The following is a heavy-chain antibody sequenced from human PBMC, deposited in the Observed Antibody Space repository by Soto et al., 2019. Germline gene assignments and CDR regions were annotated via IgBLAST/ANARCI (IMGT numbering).Heavy chain of an antibody. Sequence: DVRLAESGGGLVQPGGSLRLSCTTSGFSFASFPMPWVRQAPGKGLEWVAIISGSAGKTYYADSVKGRFSISKDTSRNTLYLQMNSLRADDTAIYYCAKWSYLDYWGQGTRVTVSS. CDR3: AKWSYLDY. D-gene: IGHD3-3*01. J-gene: IGHJ4*02. CDR2: ISGSAGKT. CDR1: GFSFASFP. V-gene: IGHV3-23*04.